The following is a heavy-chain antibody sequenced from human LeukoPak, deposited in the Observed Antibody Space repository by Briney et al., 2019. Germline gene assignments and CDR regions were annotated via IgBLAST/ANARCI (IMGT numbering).Heavy chain of an antibody. CDR2: IYTSGST. Sequence: PSETLSLTCTVSGGSISSYYWSWIRQPPGKGLEWIGYIYTSGSTNYNPSLKSRVTISVDTSKNQFSLKLGSVTAADTAVYYCARYYYGSGSYLGALDYWGQGTLVTVSS. CDR3: ARYYYGSGSYLGALDY. D-gene: IGHD3-10*01. CDR1: GGSISSYY. V-gene: IGHV4-4*09. J-gene: IGHJ4*02.